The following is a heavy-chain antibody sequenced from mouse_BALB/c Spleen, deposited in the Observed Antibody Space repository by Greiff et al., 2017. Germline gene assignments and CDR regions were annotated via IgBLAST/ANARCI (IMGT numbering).Heavy chain of an antibody. V-gene: IGHV2-6-7*01. CDR1: GFSLTSYG. CDR3: ARDYRNAMDY. Sequence: VHLVESGPGLVAPSQSLSITCTVSGFSLTSYGVNWVRQPPGKGLEWLGMIWGDGSTDYNSALKSRLSISKDNSKSQVFLKMNSLQTDDTARYYCARDYRNAMDYWGQGTSVTVSS. CDR2: IWGDGST. J-gene: IGHJ4*01. D-gene: IGHD5-5*01.